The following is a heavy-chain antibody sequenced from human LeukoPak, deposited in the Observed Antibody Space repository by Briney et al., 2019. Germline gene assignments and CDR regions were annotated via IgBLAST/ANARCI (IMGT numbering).Heavy chain of an antibody. CDR2: IYYSGST. Sequence: PSDTLSLTCTLSGDSIRSGSHYWAWLRQPPGKGLEWIGSIYYSGSTYYNPLLENLVTISIDTYKNHFSLKLSSLSAADTSVYYCAKRDDSGGNLVDLWGQGTVVTVS. D-gene: IGHD3-22*01. CDR1: GDSIRSGSHY. J-gene: IGHJ4*02. CDR3: AKRDDSGGNLVDL. V-gene: IGHV4-39*02.